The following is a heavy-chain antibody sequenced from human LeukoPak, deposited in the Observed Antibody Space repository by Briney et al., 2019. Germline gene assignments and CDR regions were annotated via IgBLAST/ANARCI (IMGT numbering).Heavy chain of an antibody. D-gene: IGHD6-19*01. Sequence: PGRSLRLSCAASGFTFSSYAMHWVRQAPGKGLEWVAVISYDGSNKYYADSVKGRFTTSRDNSKNTLYLQMNSLRAEDTAVYYCARVLWRVGLLLDYWGQGTLVTVSS. CDR3: ARVLWRVGLLLDY. V-gene: IGHV3-30-3*01. CDR2: ISYDGSNK. CDR1: GFTFSSYA. J-gene: IGHJ4*02.